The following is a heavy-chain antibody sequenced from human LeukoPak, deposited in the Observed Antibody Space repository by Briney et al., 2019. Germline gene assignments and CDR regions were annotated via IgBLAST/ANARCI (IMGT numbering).Heavy chain of an antibody. J-gene: IGHJ4*02. D-gene: IGHD1-26*01. Sequence: PSETLSLTCAVYGGSFSGYYWSWIRQPPGKGLEWIGEINHSGSTNYNPSLKSRVTISVDTSKNQFSLKLSSVTAADTAVYYCAREGSGSYYHFDYWGQGTLVTVSS. CDR1: GGSFSGYY. CDR2: INHSGST. CDR3: AREGSGSYYHFDY. V-gene: IGHV4-34*01.